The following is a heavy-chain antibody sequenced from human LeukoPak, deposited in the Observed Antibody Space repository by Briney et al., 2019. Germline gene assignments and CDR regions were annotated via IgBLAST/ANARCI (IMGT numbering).Heavy chain of an antibody. Sequence: GGSLRLSCAASGFTFSSHVMYWVRQAPGKGLEWVSAIVASGGNTDYADSVKGQFAISRDNSKNTLYLQMNSLRVEDTAIYYCASRDPCSGGSCYGLTYWGQGTLVTVSS. CDR1: GFTFSSHV. D-gene: IGHD2-15*01. V-gene: IGHV3-23*01. J-gene: IGHJ4*02. CDR3: ASRDPCSGGSCYGLTY. CDR2: IVASGGNT.